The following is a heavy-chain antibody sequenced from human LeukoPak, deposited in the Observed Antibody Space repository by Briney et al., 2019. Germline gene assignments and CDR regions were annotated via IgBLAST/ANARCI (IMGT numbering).Heavy chain of an antibody. CDR3: AREGYCSSTSCYPFDY. V-gene: IGHV1-18*01. J-gene: IGHJ4*02. CDR1: GYTFTSYG. Sequence: ASVNVSCKASGYTFTSYGISWVRQAPGQGLEWMGWIGAYNGNTNYAQKLQGRVTMTTDTSTSTAYMELRSLRSDDTAVYYCAREGYCSSTSCYPFDYWGQGTLVTVSS. D-gene: IGHD2-2*01. CDR2: IGAYNGNT.